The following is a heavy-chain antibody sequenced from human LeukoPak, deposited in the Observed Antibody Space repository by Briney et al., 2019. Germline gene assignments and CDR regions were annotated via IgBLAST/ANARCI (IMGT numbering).Heavy chain of an antibody. CDR2: ISGSGGGT. V-gene: IGHV3-23*01. D-gene: IGHD4-17*01. J-gene: IGHJ4*02. CDR1: GFTFTTYA. CDR3: ARVSGDYLLNYFDC. Sequence: GGSLRLSCAASGFTFTTYAMSWVRQAPGKGLEWVSLISGSGGGTYYADSVKGRFTISRDYAQNSLYLQMDSLRAEDTAIYYCARVSGDYLLNYFDCWGQGTLVTVSS.